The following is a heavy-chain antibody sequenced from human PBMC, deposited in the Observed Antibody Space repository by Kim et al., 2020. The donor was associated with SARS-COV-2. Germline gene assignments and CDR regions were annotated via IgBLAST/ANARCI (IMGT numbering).Heavy chain of an antibody. V-gene: IGHV4-39*01. Sequence: SETLSLTCTVSGGSISSSSYYWGWIRQPPGKGLEWIGSIYYSGSTYYNPSLKSRVTISVDTSKNQFSLKLSSVTAADTAVYYCARIIVTYDYGDYFDYWG. CDR3: ARIIVTYDYGDYFDY. J-gene: IGHJ4*01. CDR2: IYYSGST. CDR1: GGSISSSSYY. D-gene: IGHD4-17*01.